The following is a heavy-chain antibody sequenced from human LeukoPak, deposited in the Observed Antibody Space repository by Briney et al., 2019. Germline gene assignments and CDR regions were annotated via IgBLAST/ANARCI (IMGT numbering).Heavy chain of an antibody. J-gene: IGHJ4*02. CDR2: NYPGYSDT. CDR1: GSIITNYW. D-gene: IGHD3-10*01. CDR3: ATRYYYDSGSYSSFDY. Sequence: GALLHICCDCCGSIITNYWIGWGRQMPGGRLEWMGINYPGYSDTRYSPSFQGQVTISADKSISTAYLQWSSLKASDTAMYYCATRYYYDSGSYSSFDYWGQGTLVTVSS. V-gene: IGHV5-51*01.